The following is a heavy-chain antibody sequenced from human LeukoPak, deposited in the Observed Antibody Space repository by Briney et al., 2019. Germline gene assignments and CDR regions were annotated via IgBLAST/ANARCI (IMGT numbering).Heavy chain of an antibody. CDR2: INQDGSEK. D-gene: IGHD3-22*01. J-gene: IGHJ4*02. CDR3: VSTMTFDY. V-gene: IGHV3-7*01. CDR1: GFTFSSYW. Sequence: GGSLRLSCAASGFTFSSYWMHWVRQAPGKGLEWVANINQDGSEKYYVDSVKGRFTISRDNAKNSLYRQMNSLRAEDTAVYFCVSTMTFDYWGQGTLVTVSS.